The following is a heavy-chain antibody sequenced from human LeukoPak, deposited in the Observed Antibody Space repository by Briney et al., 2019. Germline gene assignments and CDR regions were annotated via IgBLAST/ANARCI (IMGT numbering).Heavy chain of an antibody. D-gene: IGHD3-10*01. CDR1: GASISSYY. CDR2: VYYSGGT. CDR3: ASGSMVRGVSNWYFDL. V-gene: IGHV4-59*01. Sequence: SETLSLTCTVSGASISSYYWSWIRQPPGKGLEFIGYVYYSGGTNYNPSLKSRVTISADTSKNQFSLKLSSVTAADTAVYYCASGSMVRGVSNWYFDLWGRGTLVTASS. J-gene: IGHJ2*01.